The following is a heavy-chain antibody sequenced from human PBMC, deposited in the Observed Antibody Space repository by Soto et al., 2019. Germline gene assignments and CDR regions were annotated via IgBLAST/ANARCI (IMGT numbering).Heavy chain of an antibody. D-gene: IGHD4-17*01. CDR1: GFTFGDYA. CDR3: TRVYGDYYYYGMAV. V-gene: IGHV3-49*03. J-gene: IGHJ6*01. CDR2: IRSKAYGGTT. Sequence: GGSLRLSCTASGFTFGDYAMSWFRQAPGKGLEWVGFIRSKAYGGTTEYAASVKGRFTISTDDSKSIDYMQMNSLKTEDTAVYYCTRVYGDYYYYGMAVWGQGTTLTVSS.